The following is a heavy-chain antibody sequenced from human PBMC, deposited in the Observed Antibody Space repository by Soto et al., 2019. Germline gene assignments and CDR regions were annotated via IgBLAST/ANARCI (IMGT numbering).Heavy chain of an antibody. CDR2: ISGSGGST. CDR3: AKGPELRFSSGWSHDAFDI. D-gene: IGHD6-19*01. V-gene: IGHV3-23*01. J-gene: IGHJ3*02. CDR1: GFTFSSYA. Sequence: EVQLLESGGGLVQPGGSLRLSCAASGFTFSSYAMSWVRQAPGKGLEWVSAISGSGGSTYYADSVKGRFTISRDNSKNTLYLQMNSLRAEDTAVYYCAKGPELRFSSGWSHDAFDIWGQGTMVTVSS.